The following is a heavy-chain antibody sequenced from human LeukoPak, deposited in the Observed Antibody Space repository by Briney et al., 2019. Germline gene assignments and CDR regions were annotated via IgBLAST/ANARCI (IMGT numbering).Heavy chain of an antibody. CDR3: ARRGIAATGTPYFDY. D-gene: IGHD6-13*01. J-gene: IGHJ4*02. CDR1: GYSFTSYW. Sequence: GESLKISCKGSGYSFTSYWIGWGRPMPGKGLEWMGIIYPGDSDTRYSPSFQGQVTISADKSISTAYLQWSSLKASDTAMYYCARRGIAATGTPYFDYWGQGTLVTVSS. CDR2: IYPGDSDT. V-gene: IGHV5-51*01.